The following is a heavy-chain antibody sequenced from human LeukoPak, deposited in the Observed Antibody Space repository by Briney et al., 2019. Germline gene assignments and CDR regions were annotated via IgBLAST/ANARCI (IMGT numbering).Heavy chain of an antibody. CDR1: GFTFSGYS. CDR2: IKQDGNER. D-gene: IGHD1-26*01. J-gene: IGHJ4*02. V-gene: IGHV3-7*01. Sequence: GRSLRLSCAASGFTFSGYSMSWVRQAPGKGLEWVANIKQDGNERYYVDSVKGRFTISRDSAKNSLYLQMNSLRVEDTAVYYCASLLSGSNQINDYWGQGTLVTVSS. CDR3: ASLLSGSNQINDY.